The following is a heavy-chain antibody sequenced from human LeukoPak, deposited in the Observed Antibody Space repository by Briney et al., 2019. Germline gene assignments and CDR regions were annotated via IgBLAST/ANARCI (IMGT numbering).Heavy chain of an antibody. V-gene: IGHV4-4*07. CDR3: ARESHYYDSSGYYYFTDYYYYYGMDV. D-gene: IGHD3-22*01. CDR2: IYTSGST. CDR1: GGSISSYY. Sequence: SETLSLTCTVSGGSISSYYWSWIRQPAGKGLEWIGRIYTSGSTNYNPSLKSRVTMSVDTSNNQFSLKLSSVTAADTAVYYCARESHYYDSSGYYYFTDYYYYYGMDVWGQGTTVTVSS. J-gene: IGHJ6*02.